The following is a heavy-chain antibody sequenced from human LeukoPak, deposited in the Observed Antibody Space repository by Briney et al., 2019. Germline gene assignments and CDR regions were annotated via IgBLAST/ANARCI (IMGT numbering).Heavy chain of an antibody. CDR3: ARGPFWSGYYDD. V-gene: IGHV3-48*04. D-gene: IGHD3-3*01. Sequence: GGSLRLSCAGSGFTFSSYAMSWARQAPGKGLEWVSYISDSGNTIYYADSVKGRFTISRDNAKNSLYLQVNSLRSEDTAVYHCARGPFWSGYYDDWGQGTLVTVSS. CDR1: GFTFSSYA. CDR2: ISDSGNTI. J-gene: IGHJ4*02.